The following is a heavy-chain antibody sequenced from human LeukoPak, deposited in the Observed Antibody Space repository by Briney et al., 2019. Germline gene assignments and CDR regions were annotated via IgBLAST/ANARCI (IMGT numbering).Heavy chain of an antibody. CDR3: ARHTGGWGSFDY. CDR1: GGSISSYY. J-gene: IGHJ4*02. V-gene: IGHV4-59*08. CDR2: IYYSGST. D-gene: IGHD7-27*01. Sequence: SETLSLTCTVSGGSISSYYRSWIRQPPGKGLEWIGYIYYSGSTNYNPSLKSRVTISVDTSKNQFSLKLSSVTAADTAVYYCARHTGGWGSFDYWGQGTLVTVSS.